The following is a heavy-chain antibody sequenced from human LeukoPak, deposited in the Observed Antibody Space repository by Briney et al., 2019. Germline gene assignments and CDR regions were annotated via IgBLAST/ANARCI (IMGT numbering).Heavy chain of an antibody. CDR3: AKAATSSGYYSHFDY. J-gene: IGHJ4*02. CDR2: ISFDGSNK. V-gene: IGHV3-30*18. CDR1: GFTFSSDG. Sequence: GGSLRLSWAAAGFTFSSDGMHWVRQAPGKGLEWVAVISFDGSNKDYADSVKGRFTISRDNSKNTLYLQMNSLRAEDTAVYYCAKAATSSGYYSHFDYWGQGTLVTVSS. D-gene: IGHD3-22*01.